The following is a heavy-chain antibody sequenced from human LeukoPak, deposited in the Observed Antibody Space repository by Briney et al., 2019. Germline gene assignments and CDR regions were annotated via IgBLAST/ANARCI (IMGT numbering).Heavy chain of an antibody. CDR3: ARVYSGSSFDY. CDR1: GFTFSDYY. J-gene: IGHJ4*02. D-gene: IGHD1-26*01. CDR2: ITSSGSTI. V-gene: IGHV3-11*01. Sequence: GRSLRLSCAASGFTFSDYYMGWIRKAPGKGLEWVSSITSSGSTIYYADSVKGRFTISRDNAKNSLYLQMNSLRVEDTAMYYCARVYSGSSFDYWGQGTLVTVSS.